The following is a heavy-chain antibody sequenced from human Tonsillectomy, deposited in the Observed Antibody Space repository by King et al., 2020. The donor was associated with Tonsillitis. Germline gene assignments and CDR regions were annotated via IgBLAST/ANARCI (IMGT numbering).Heavy chain of an antibody. D-gene: IGHD2-2*02. V-gene: IGHV1-18*01. CDR1: GYTFSNYG. CDR3: ARVIVVPATIKADY. CDR2: ISGHNGDT. J-gene: IGHJ4*02. Sequence: VQLVQSGTEVKKPGASVKVSCKASGYTFSNYGISWVRQAPGQGLEWMGWISGHNGDTNYPQKLQDRVTMTTDTSTNTAYLELRSLRSDDTAIYYCARVIVVPATIKADYWGQGTLVTVSS.